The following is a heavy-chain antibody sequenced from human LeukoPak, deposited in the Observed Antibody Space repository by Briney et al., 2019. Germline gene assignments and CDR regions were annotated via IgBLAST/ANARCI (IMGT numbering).Heavy chain of an antibody. CDR1: GGSFSGYY. D-gene: IGHD3-3*01. J-gene: IGHJ4*02. CDR2: INHSGST. CDR3: AREGTYYDFWSGYYFGIYADY. V-gene: IGHV4-34*01. Sequence: SETLSLTCAVYGGSFSGYYWSWIRQPPGRGLEWIGEINHSGSTNYNPSLKSRVTISVDTSKNQFSLKLSSVTAADTAVYYCAREGTYYDFWSGYYFGIYADYWGREPWSPSPQ.